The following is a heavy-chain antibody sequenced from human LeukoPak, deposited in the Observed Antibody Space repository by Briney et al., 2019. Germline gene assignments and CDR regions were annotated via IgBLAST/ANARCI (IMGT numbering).Heavy chain of an antibody. CDR3: ARFRGRDCSGGSCYSGHWFDP. CDR1: GGTFSSYW. V-gene: IGHV3-7*03. J-gene: IGHJ5*02. Sequence: TGGSLRLSCAASGGTFSSYWMSWVRQAPGKGLERVANIKQDGSEKYYVDSVKGRFTISRDNAKNSLYLQMNSLRAEDTAVYYCARFRGRDCSGGSCYSGHWFDPWGQGTLVTVSS. D-gene: IGHD2-15*01. CDR2: IKQDGSEK.